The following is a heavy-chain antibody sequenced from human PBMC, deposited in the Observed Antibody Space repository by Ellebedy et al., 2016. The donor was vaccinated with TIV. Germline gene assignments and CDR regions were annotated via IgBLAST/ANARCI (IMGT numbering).Heavy chain of an antibody. Sequence: GESLKISXAASGLSFSGNFISWVRQAPGRGLEWVSVIYSGGSTYYGDSVKGRFTISRDISQNTVYLQMNSLRAEDTAVYYCARDGGGVGLRFPYWGQGTLVTVSS. D-gene: IGHD5-12*01. CDR1: GLSFSGNF. J-gene: IGHJ4*02. CDR2: IYSGGST. CDR3: ARDGGGVGLRFPY. V-gene: IGHV3-53*01.